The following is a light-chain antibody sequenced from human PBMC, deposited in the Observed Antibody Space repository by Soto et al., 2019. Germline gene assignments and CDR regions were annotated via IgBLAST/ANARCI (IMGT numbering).Light chain of an antibody. CDR3: QSYDSSLRGI. CDR2: GNS. J-gene: IGLJ2*01. Sequence: LTQPPSVSWAPGQRVTISCTGSSSNIGAGYDVHWYQQLPGTAPKLLIYGNSNRPSGVPDRFSGSKSGTSASLAITGLQAEDEADYYCQSYDSSLRGIFGGGTKVTVL. V-gene: IGLV1-40*01. CDR1: SSNIGAGYD.